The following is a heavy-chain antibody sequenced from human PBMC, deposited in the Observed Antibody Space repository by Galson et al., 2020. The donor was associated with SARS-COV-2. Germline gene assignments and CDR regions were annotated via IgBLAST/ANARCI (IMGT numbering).Heavy chain of an antibody. CDR3: ARGSGWSYYFDY. V-gene: IGHV3-21*01. CDR2: LSSFRGSRTYI. Sequence: GGSLRLSCAASGFTPSTYSMNWVRQAPGKGLEWVSSLSSFRGSRTYIYYADSVKGRFTISRDNAKNSLYLQINTLRAEDTAVYYCARGSGWSYYFDYWGQGTLVTVSS. CDR1: GFTPSTYS. D-gene: IGHD6-19*01. J-gene: IGHJ4*02.